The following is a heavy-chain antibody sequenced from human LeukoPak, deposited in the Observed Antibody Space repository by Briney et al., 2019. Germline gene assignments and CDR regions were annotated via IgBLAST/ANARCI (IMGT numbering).Heavy chain of an antibody. D-gene: IGHD3-22*01. Sequence: SETLSLTCTVYGGSISSYYWSWIRQPPGKGLEWIGYIYTSGSTNYNPSLKSRVTISVDTSKNQFSLKLSSVTAADAAVYYCARVGYYSWFDPWGQGTLVTVSS. J-gene: IGHJ5*02. CDR2: IYTSGST. CDR3: ARVGYYSWFDP. V-gene: IGHV4-4*09. CDR1: GGSISSYY.